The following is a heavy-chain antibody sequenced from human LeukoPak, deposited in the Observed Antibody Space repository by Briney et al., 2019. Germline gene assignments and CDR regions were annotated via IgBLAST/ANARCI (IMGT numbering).Heavy chain of an antibody. CDR3: ARGRGGCGGSNWFDP. CDR1: GYIFTGYC. V-gene: IGHV1-2*02. J-gene: IGHJ5*02. Sequence: ASVKVSCKASGYIFTGYCMHWVRQAPGQGLEWMGWINPNSGGTVYAQKFQGRVTMTRDMSISTVYMELNRLKSDDTAMYYCARGRGGCGGSNWFDPWGQGTLVTVSP. D-gene: IGHD6-19*01. CDR2: INPNSGGT.